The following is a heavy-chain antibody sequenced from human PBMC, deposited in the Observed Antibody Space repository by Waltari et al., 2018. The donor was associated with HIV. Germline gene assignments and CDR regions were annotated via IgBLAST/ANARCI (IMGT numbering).Heavy chain of an antibody. Sequence: QVQLQQWGAGLLKPSETLSLTCAVYGGSFSGYYWSWIRQPPGKGLEWIGEINHSGSTNYNPSLKSRVTISVDTSKNQFSLKLSSVTAADTAVYYCASRRYHGAFDPWGQGTLVTVSS. CDR1: GGSFSGYY. J-gene: IGHJ5*02. D-gene: IGHD2-2*01. CDR3: ASRRYHGAFDP. CDR2: INHSGST. V-gene: IGHV4-34*01.